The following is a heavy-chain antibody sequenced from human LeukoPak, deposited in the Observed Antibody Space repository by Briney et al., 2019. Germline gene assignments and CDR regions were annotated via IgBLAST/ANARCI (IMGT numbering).Heavy chain of an antibody. CDR2: INPSGGSA. V-gene: IGHV1-46*01. CDR3: AREFGGFDP. D-gene: IGHD3-16*01. CDR1: GYTFTTYY. Sequence: ASVKVSCKASGYTFTTYYMHWVRQAPGQGLEWMGIINPSGGSATYAQKLQGRVTMTRDTFTTTVYMELSSLRSEDTAVYYCAREFGGFDPWGQGTLVTVSS. J-gene: IGHJ5*02.